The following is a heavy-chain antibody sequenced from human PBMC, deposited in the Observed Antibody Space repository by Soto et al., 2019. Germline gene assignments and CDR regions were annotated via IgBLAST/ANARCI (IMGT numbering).Heavy chain of an antibody. Sequence: PETLSLRYTVSCDSISADSWSWVRQPPGKGLEWIGNIHYNGNTKYNPSLKSRVTMSVDTSKNQFSLKLSSVTAADTAVYYCARAYGLDAFDFWGQGTMVT. CDR3: ARAYGLDAFDF. V-gene: IGHV4-59*08. J-gene: IGHJ3*01. CDR2: IHYNGNT. D-gene: IGHD4-17*01. CDR1: CDSISADS.